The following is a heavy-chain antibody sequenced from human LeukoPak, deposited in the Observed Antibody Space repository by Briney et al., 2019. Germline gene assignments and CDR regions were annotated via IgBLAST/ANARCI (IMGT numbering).Heavy chain of an antibody. D-gene: IGHD2-2*01. Sequence: AGGSLRLSCAASGFTFSDYYMSWIRQAPGKGLEWVSYISSSGSTIYYADSVKGRFTISRDNAKNSMYLQMNSLRAEDTAVYYCARVGYCSSTCCYGDYYYYYMDVWGKGTTVTVSS. CDR2: ISSSGSTI. V-gene: IGHV3-11*04. CDR1: GFTFSDYY. J-gene: IGHJ6*03. CDR3: ARVGYCSSTCCYGDYYYYYMDV.